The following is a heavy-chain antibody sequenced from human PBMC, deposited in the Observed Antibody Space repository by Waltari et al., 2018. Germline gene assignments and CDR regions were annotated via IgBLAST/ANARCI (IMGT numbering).Heavy chain of an antibody. V-gene: IGHV3-23*01. CDR1: GFTFNSYA. CDR3: AKPFYNWDDPLDS. D-gene: IGHD1-20*01. J-gene: IGHJ5*01. CDR2: ITISDAT. Sequence: EVQLLESGGGLVQPGGSLRLSCGVSGFTFNSYAINWVRRAPGTGLRWVAAITISDATYYADSVKGRFTSSRDTSKDTVYLQMNSLRADDTAVYYCAKPFYNWDDPLDSWGQGTLVTVSS.